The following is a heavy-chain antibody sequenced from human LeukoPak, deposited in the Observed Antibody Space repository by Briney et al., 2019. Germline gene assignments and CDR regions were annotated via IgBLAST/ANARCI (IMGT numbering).Heavy chain of an antibody. CDR3: AKEAYYYGSGMFDY. D-gene: IGHD3-10*01. Sequence: WGSLRLSCAASGFTFSSYARSWVRQAPGMGLEWGSAISGSGGSTYYADSVKGRFTISRDNSKNTLYLQMNSLRAEDTAVYYCAKEAYYYGSGMFDYWGQGTLVTVSS. V-gene: IGHV3-23*01. CDR1: GFTFSSYA. J-gene: IGHJ4*02. CDR2: ISGSGGST.